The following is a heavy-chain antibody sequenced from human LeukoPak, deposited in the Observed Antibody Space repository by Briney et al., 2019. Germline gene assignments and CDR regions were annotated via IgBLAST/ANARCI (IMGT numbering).Heavy chain of an antibody. CDR3: ARSYGSGSYFGYYYGMDV. V-gene: IGHV1-2*02. CDR2: INPNSGGT. J-gene: IGHJ6*02. D-gene: IGHD3-10*01. Sequence: ASVKVSCKASGYTFTGYYMHWVRQAPGQGLEWMGWINPNSGGTNYAQKFQGRVTMTRDTSISTAYMELSRLRSDDTAVYYCARSYGSGSYFGYYYGMDVWGQGTTVTVSS. CDR1: GYTFTGYY.